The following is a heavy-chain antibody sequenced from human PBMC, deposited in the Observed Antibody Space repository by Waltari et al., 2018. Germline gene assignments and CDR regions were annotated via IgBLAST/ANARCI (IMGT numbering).Heavy chain of an antibody. CDR2: IYPGDFDT. V-gene: IGHV5-51*03. D-gene: IGHD2-21*01. CDR1: GYSFTSHW. CDR3: ARLVVSTGRYFDL. Sequence: EVQLVQSGAEVKKPGESLKISCKGSGYSFTSHWIGWVRKMPRKGLEWIGIIYPGDFDTIYIPSFQGQVTISANNAISTAYLQWSSLKASDTAMYYCARLVVSTGRYFDLWGRGTLVTVSS. J-gene: IGHJ2*01.